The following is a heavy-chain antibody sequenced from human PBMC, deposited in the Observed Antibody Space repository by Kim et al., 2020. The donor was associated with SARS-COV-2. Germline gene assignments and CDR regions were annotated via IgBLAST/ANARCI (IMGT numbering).Heavy chain of an antibody. Sequence: ASVKVSCKASGYTFTSYAMHWVRQAPGQRLEWMGWINAGNGNTKYSQKFQGRVTITRDTSASTAYMELSSLRSEDTAVYYCARDGPSLNRVVPAAPYDYWGQGTLVTVSS. CDR3: ARDGPSLNRVVPAAPYDY. J-gene: IGHJ4*02. CDR2: INAGNGNT. V-gene: IGHV1-3*01. CDR1: GYTFTSYA. D-gene: IGHD2-2*01.